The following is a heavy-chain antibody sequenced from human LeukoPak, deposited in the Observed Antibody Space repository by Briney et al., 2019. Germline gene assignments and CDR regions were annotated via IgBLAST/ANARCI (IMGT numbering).Heavy chain of an antibody. CDR1: GFTFSSYA. J-gene: IGHJ4*02. CDR3: AKRHRTGYTYGYPDY. CDR2: IGGSGGST. D-gene: IGHD5-18*01. Sequence: PGGSLRLSCAASGFTFSSYAKSWVRQAPGKGLEWVSSIGGSGGSTHCADSVKGRFTISRDNSKNTLYLQMNSLRAEDTAVYYCAKRHRTGYTYGYPDYWGQETLVPVSS. V-gene: IGHV3-23*01.